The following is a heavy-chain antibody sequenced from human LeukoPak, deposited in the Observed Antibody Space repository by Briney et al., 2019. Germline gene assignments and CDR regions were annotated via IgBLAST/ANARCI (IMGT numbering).Heavy chain of an antibody. V-gene: IGHV3-23*01. CDR1: GFTFSDYS. Sequence: GGSLRLSCAASGFTFSDYSMNWVRQAQGTGLQWVSAITGSGGSAYYADSVKGRFAISRDNSKNTLYLQLNSLKAEDTAVYYCATLMRGPTGYSGYGGEDYWGQGTLVTVSS. CDR3: ATLMRGPTGYSGYGGEDY. D-gene: IGHD5-12*01. CDR2: ITGSGGSA. J-gene: IGHJ4*02.